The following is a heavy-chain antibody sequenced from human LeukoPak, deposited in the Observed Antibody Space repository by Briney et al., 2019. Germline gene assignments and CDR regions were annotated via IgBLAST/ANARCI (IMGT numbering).Heavy chain of an antibody. CDR2: ISAYNGNT. Sequence: ASVKVSCKASGYTFTSYGISWVRQAPGQGLEWMGWISAYNGNTNYAQKLQGRVTMTTDTSTSTAYMELRSLRSDDTAVYYCARDRGVIFGVVVYCYMDVWGKGTTVTVSS. D-gene: IGHD3-3*01. J-gene: IGHJ6*03. CDR1: GYTFTSYG. V-gene: IGHV1-18*01. CDR3: ARDRGVIFGVVVYCYMDV.